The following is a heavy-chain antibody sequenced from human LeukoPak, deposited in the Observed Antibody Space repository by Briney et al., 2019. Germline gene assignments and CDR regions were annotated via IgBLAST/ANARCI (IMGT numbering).Heavy chain of an antibody. V-gene: IGHV4-59*01. CDR1: GVSISSYY. CDR2: IYYSGST. J-gene: IGHJ6*02. Sequence: PSGTLSLTCTVSGVSISSYYWSWIRQPPGKGLEWIGYIYYSGSTNYNPSLKSRVTISVDTSKNQFSLKLSSVTAADTAVYYCARGPQPHYYYYYGMDVWGQGTTVTVSS. CDR3: ARGPQPHYYYYYGMDV.